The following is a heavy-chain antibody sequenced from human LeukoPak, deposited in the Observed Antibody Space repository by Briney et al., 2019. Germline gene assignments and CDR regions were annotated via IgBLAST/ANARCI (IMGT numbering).Heavy chain of an antibody. CDR3: ASLYSSGWYSEH. V-gene: IGHV1-18*04. D-gene: IGHD6-19*01. Sequence: ASVKVSCKASGYTFTSYYMHWVRQAPGQRLEWMGWINANNGNTNYAQNLQGRVTMTRDTSTSTAYMELRSLRSDDTAVYYCASLYSSGWYSEHWGQGTLVTVSS. CDR2: INANNGNT. CDR1: GYTFTSYY. J-gene: IGHJ1*01.